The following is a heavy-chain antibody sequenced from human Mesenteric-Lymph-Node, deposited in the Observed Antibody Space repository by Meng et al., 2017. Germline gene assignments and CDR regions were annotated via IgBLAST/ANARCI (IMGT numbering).Heavy chain of an antibody. CDR1: GYTFTSYG. CDR3: ARGYDFRSGYYSAGGDY. CDR2: ISPYNGNT. D-gene: IGHD3-3*01. Sequence: ASVKVSCKASGYTFTSYGISWVRQAPGHGLEWMAWISPYNGNTNFAQKFKDRVTMDTDTSTSTAYMELRSLRSDDTAVYYCARGYDFRSGYYSAGGDYWGQGTLVTVSS. V-gene: IGHV1-18*01. J-gene: IGHJ4*02.